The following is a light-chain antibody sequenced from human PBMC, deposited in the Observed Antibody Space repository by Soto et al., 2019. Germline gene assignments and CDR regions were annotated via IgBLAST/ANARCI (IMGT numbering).Light chain of an antibody. J-gene: IGKJ4*01. CDR2: NTS. Sequence: EVVMTRYPATLSVYPGEGVTLSCRANQGIGDTLAWYKHKPGHTPRLLNHNTSTRSTGAPATFSGTKSGPKFTLTINSLQSEDFAIYYCQPYNNWPLTFGEGTKVHIK. V-gene: IGKV3-15*01. CDR1: QGIGDT. CDR3: QPYNNWPLT.